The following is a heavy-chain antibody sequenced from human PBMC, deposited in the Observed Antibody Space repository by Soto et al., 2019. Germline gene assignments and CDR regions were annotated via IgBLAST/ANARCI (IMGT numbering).Heavy chain of an antibody. CDR2: IYYRGST. J-gene: IGHJ1*01. V-gene: IGHV4-31*03. CDR1: GGSIGSGGYY. Sequence: QVQLQESGPGLVKPSQTLSLTCTVSGGSIGSGGYYWSWIRQHPGMGLEWIGYIYYRGSTYYNPSLPSRVTISVDTSKNQFSLKLSSVTAADTAVYHCARSSESSSAEGYFQHWGQGTLVTVSS. D-gene: IGHD2-2*01. CDR3: ARSSESSSAEGYFQH.